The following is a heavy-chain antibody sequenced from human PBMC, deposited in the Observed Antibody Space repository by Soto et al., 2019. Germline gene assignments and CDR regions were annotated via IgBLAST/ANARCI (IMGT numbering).Heavy chain of an antibody. CDR3: ATNPIFHYYDSSGYYAFDI. D-gene: IGHD3-22*01. V-gene: IGHV1-24*01. J-gene: IGHJ3*02. CDR1: GYTLTELS. CDR2: FDPEDGET. Sequence: ASVKVSCKVSGYTLTELSMHWVRQAPGKGLEWMGGFDPEDGETIYAQKFQGRVTMTEDTSTDTAYMELSSLRSEDTAVYYCATNPIFHYYDSSGYYAFDIWGQGTMVTVSS.